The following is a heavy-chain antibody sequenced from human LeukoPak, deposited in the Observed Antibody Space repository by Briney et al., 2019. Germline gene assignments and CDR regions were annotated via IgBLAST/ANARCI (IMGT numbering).Heavy chain of an antibody. CDR2: IYSGGST. D-gene: IGHD4-23*01. V-gene: IGHV3-53*01. CDR1: GFTVSSNY. J-gene: IGHJ1*01. CDR3: ARLDYGGNSRYFQH. Sequence: GGSLRLSCAASGFTVSSNYMSWVRQAPGKGLEWVSVIYSGGSTYYADSVKGRFTISRDNSKNTLYLQMNSLRAEDTAVYYCARLDYGGNSRYFQHWGQGTLVTVSS.